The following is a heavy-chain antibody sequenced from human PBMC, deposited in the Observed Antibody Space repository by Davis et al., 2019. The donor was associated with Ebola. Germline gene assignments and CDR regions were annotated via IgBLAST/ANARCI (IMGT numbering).Heavy chain of an antibody. CDR2: ITPNSGT. Sequence: ASVKVSCKASGYTFNNYGINWVRQAPGQGLEWMGWITPNSGTNYAQKFQGRVTMTRDTSISTAYMELSRLTSDDTAVYYCARDMYNWDDGDYYYSMDVWGKGTTVTVSS. V-gene: IGHV1-2*02. CDR1: GYTFNNYG. CDR3: ARDMYNWDDGDYYYSMDV. J-gene: IGHJ6*03. D-gene: IGHD1-1*01.